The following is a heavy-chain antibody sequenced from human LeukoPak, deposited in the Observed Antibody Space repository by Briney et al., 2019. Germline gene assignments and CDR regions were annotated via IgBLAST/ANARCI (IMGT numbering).Heavy chain of an antibody. CDR3: AKCLRGFLEWLPDY. CDR2: ISYDGSNK. CDR1: GFTFSSYG. V-gene: IGHV3-30*18. Sequence: GGSLRLSCAASGFTFSSYGMHWVRQAPGKGLEWVAVISYDGSNKYYADSVKGRFTISRDNSKNTLYLQMNSLRAEDTAVYYCAKCLRGFLEWLPDYWGQGTLVTVSS. D-gene: IGHD3-3*01. J-gene: IGHJ4*02.